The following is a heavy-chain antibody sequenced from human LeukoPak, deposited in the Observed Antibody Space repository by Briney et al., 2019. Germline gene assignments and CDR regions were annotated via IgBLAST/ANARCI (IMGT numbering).Heavy chain of an antibody. Sequence: PSETLSLTCTVSGGSISSSSYYWGWIRQPPGKGLEWIGEINHSGSTNYNPSLKSRVTISVDTSKNQFSLQLSSVTAADTAVYYCARGRIGYSSSWYHCWFDPWGQGTLVTVSS. CDR1: GGSISSSSYY. CDR2: INHSGST. CDR3: ARGRIGYSSSWYHCWFDP. D-gene: IGHD6-13*01. J-gene: IGHJ5*02. V-gene: IGHV4-39*07.